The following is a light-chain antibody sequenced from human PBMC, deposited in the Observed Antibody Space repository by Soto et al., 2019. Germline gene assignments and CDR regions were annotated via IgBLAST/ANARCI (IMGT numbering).Light chain of an antibody. CDR2: GNS. Sequence: QSVLTQPPSISAAPGQMVAISCSGTTSNIGDNSVSWYQHLPGTAPKVLMHGNSQRPSGVPDRFSGSKSGTSASLAISGLRTEDEADYYCAAWDDSLSGVVFGGGTKVTVL. V-gene: IGLV1-47*02. CDR3: AAWDDSLSGVV. J-gene: IGLJ3*02. CDR1: TSNIGDNS.